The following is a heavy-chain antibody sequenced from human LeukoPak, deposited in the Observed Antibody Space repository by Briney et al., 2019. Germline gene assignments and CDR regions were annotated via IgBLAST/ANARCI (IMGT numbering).Heavy chain of an antibody. CDR1: GFTFDNYA. CDR3: ARVITMIVVN. V-gene: IGHV3-53*01. Sequence: GRSLRLSCAASGFTFDNYAMSWVRQAPGKGLEWVSVIYSGGSTYYADSVKGRFTISRDNSKNTLYLQMNSLRAEDTAVYYCARVITMIVVNWGQGTLVAVSS. D-gene: IGHD3-22*01. J-gene: IGHJ4*02. CDR2: IYSGGST.